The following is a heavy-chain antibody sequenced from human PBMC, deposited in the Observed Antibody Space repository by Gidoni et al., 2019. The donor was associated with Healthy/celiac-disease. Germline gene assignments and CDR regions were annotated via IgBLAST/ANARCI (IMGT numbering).Heavy chain of an antibody. V-gene: IGHV4-38-2*02. CDR3: ARDGQHVDAFDI. J-gene: IGHJ3*02. Sequence: QVQLQESGPGLVKPSETLSLPCTVSGYSISSGYYWGWIRQPPGKGLEWIGIIYHSGSTYYNPTLKSRLTRSVDTSKNQFSLKLSSVTAADTAVYYCARDGQHVDAFDIWGQRTMVTVSS. CDR1: GYSISSGYY. CDR2: IYHSGST. D-gene: IGHD6-6*01.